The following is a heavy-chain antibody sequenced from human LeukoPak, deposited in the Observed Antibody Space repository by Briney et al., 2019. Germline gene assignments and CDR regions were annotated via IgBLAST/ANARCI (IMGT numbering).Heavy chain of an antibody. CDR2: DGSEK. J-gene: IGHJ6*03. D-gene: IGHD3/OR15-3a*01. Sequence: DGSEKYYVDAVKGRFTISRDNAKDSLYLQMNGLRAEDTAIYYCARAQWTAFDYYYYMDVWGKGTTVTVSS. CDR3: ARAQWTAFDYYYYMDV. V-gene: IGHV3-7*01.